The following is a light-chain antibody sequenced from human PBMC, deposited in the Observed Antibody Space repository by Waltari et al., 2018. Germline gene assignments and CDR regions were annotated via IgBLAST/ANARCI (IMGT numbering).Light chain of an antibody. V-gene: IGLV2-8*01. Sequence: QSALTQPPSASGSLGPSVTISCTGTNNDVGAYQYVPWYQQYPGKAPKLLIYDVTKRPSGVSDRFSGSKSGRTASLTVSGLQPEDEAIYSCCSYAGADSLLFGGGTKLTVL. J-gene: IGLJ3*02. CDR2: DVT. CDR1: NNDVGAYQY. CDR3: CSYAGADSLL.